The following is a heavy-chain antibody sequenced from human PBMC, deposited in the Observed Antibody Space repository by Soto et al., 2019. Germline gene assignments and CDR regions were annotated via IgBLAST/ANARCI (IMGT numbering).Heavy chain of an antibody. J-gene: IGHJ6*02. CDR1: GFTFSSYA. CDR2: ISGSGGST. Sequence: EVQLLESGGGLVQPGGSLRLSCAASGFTFSSYAMSWVRQAPGKGLEWVSAISGSGGSTYYAASVKGRFTISRDNSKNTLYLQMNSLRAEDTAVYYCAKDLGYFHGMDVWGQGTTVTVSS. V-gene: IGHV3-23*01. CDR3: AKDLGYFHGMDV.